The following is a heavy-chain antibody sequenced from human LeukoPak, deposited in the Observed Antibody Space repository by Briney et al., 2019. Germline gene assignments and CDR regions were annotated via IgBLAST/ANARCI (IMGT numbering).Heavy chain of an antibody. V-gene: IGHV4-34*01. J-gene: IGHJ4*02. Sequence: SETLSLTCAVYGGSFSGYYWSWIRQPPGKGLEWIGEINHSGSTNYNPSLRSRVTISVDKSKNQFSLKLSSVTAADTAVYYCARGRDDRYYYGSGSYYNPPFDYWGQGTLVTVSS. CDR1: GGSFSGYY. CDR2: INHSGST. D-gene: IGHD3-10*01. CDR3: ARGRDDRYYYGSGSYYNPPFDY.